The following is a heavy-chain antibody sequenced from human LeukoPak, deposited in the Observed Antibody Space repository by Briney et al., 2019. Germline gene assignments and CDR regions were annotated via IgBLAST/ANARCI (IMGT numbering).Heavy chain of an antibody. CDR1: GGSISSSSYY. D-gene: IGHD3-9*01. CDR3: ASSGDILTGFDP. CDR2: IYYSGST. J-gene: IGHJ5*02. V-gene: IGHV4-39*07. Sequence: PSETLSLTCTVSGGSISSSSYYWGWIRQPPGKGLEWIGSIYYSGSTYYNPSLKSRVTISVDTSKNQFSLKLSSVTAADTAVYYCASSGDILTGFDPWGQGTLVTVSS.